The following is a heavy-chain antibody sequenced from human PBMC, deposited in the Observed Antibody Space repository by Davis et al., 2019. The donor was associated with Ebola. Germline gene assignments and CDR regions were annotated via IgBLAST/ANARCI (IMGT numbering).Heavy chain of an antibody. Sequence: SETLSLTCAVYGWSFSGYYWTWIRQPPGKGLEWVGEINHSGNTSYNPSLKCRVTISVDTSKNQFSLKLISVTAADTAVYYCARVVGGYSYGYGDYYYYGMDVWGQGTTVTVSS. V-gene: IGHV4-34*01. D-gene: IGHD5-18*01. CDR2: INHSGNT. CDR3: ARVVGGYSYGYGDYYYYGMDV. CDR1: GWSFSGYY. J-gene: IGHJ6*02.